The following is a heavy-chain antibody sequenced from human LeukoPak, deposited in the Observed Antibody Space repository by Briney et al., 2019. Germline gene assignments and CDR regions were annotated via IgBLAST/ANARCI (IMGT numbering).Heavy chain of an antibody. J-gene: IGHJ3*02. CDR1: GFTFSSYG. CDR2: IWYDGSNN. D-gene: IGHD6-6*01. V-gene: IGHV3-33*01. CDR3: ARDLLVSEDAFDI. Sequence: GGSLRLSCAASGFTFSSYGMHWVRQAPGKGLEWVAVIWYDGSNNYYADSVKGRFTISRDNSKNTLYLQMNSLRAEDTAVYYCARDLLVSEDAFDIWGQGTMVTVSS.